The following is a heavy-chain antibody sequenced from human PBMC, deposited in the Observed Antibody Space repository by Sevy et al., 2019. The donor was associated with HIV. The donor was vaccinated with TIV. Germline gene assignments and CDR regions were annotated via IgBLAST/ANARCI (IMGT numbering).Heavy chain of an antibody. CDR3: ARCRSPYGDYATGSFDY. Sequence: SETLSLTCTVSGGSVSTDSYYWSWIRQPPGKGLECIGYLFYSGSTNYNPSLKSRVTISLDTSKNQFSLKLSSVTAADTAVYYCARCRSPYGDYATGSFDYWGQGALVTVSS. D-gene: IGHD4-17*01. CDR1: GGSVSTDSYY. CDR2: LFYSGST. V-gene: IGHV4-61*01. J-gene: IGHJ4*02.